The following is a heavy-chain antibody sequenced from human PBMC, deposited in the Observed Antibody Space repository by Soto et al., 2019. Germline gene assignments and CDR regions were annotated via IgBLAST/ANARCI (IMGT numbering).Heavy chain of an antibody. Sequence: QVQLVESGGGVVQPGRSLRLSCAASGFTFSNFAMHWVRQAPGKGLEWVAVISYDGSRKNYADSVKGRFTISRDNSKNTLYLQMNSLRAEDTAVYYCAREGREAYYYDSSGYYYPPYFDSWGQGTLVTVSS. D-gene: IGHD3-22*01. CDR2: ISYDGSRK. V-gene: IGHV3-30-3*01. CDR3: AREGREAYYYDSSGYYYPPYFDS. CDR1: GFTFSNFA. J-gene: IGHJ4*02.